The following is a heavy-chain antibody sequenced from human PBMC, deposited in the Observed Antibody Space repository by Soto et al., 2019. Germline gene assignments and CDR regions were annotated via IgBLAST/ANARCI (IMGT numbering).Heavy chain of an antibody. V-gene: IGHV4-39*01. CDR2: IYYSGST. Sequence: PSETLSLTCTVSGGSISSSSYYWGWIRQPPGKGLEWIGSIYYSGSTYYNPSLKSRVTISVDTSKNQFSLKLSSVTATDTAVYYCARHWGQQLFDYWGQGTLVTVSS. CDR3: ARHWGQQLFDY. CDR1: GGSISSSSYY. D-gene: IGHD6-13*01. J-gene: IGHJ4*02.